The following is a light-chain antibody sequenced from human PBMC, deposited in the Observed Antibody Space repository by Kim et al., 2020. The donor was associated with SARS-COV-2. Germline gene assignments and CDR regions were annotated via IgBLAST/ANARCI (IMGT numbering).Light chain of an antibody. CDR2: GKS. V-gene: IGLV1-40*03. CDR1: SSNIGAGYD. Sequence: QRVTTSCTGSSSNIGAGYDVHWYKQLPGTAPTLLVYGKSNRPSGVPDRFSGSKSGASASLAITGLQAEDEADYYCQSYDSSLSGWVFGGGTQVTVL. CDR3: QSYDSSLSGWV. J-gene: IGLJ3*02.